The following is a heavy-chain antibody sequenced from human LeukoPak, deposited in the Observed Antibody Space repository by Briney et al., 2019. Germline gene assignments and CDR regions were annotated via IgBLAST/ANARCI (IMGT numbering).Heavy chain of an antibody. D-gene: IGHD3-22*01. CDR2: ISGSGGST. J-gene: IGHJ4*02. CDR1: GFTFSTYA. CDR3: AKDRSYYDSSGYFDY. Sequence: GGSLRLSCAASGFTFSTYALSWVRQAPGKGLEWVSAISGSGGSTYYADSVKGRFTISRDNSKNTLYLQMNSLRAEDTAVYYCAKDRSYYDSSGYFDYWGQGTLVTVSS. V-gene: IGHV3-23*01.